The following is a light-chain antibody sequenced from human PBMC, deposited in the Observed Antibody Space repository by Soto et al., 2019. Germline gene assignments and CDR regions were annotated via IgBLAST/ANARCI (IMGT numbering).Light chain of an antibody. CDR3: QQLDSYPPS. J-gene: IGKJ4*01. Sequence: DVQLTQSPSFLSASVGHRVTITCRASQGISSSLAWYQQLPGKAPKLLIYAADTLQTGVPSRFGGSGSGTEFTLSISSLQPEDFATYYCQQLDSYPPSFGGGTKVDIK. CDR1: QGISSS. V-gene: IGKV1-9*01. CDR2: AAD.